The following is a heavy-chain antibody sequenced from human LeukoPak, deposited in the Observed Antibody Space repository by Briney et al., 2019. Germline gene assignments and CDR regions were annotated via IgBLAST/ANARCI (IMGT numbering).Heavy chain of an antibody. Sequence: PSGTLSLTCAVSGGSISSSNWWSWVRQPPGKGLEWIGEIYHSGSTNYNPSLKSRVTISVDKSKNQFSLKLSSVTAADTAVYYFARGEYYDFWSGYYRYYYYMDVWGKGTTVTVSS. D-gene: IGHD3-3*01. J-gene: IGHJ6*03. CDR2: IYHSGST. CDR3: ARGEYYDFWSGYYRYYYYMDV. V-gene: IGHV4-4*02. CDR1: GGSISSSNW.